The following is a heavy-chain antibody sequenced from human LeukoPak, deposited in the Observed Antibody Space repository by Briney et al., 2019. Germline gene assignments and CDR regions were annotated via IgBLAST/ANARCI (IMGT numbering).Heavy chain of an antibody. CDR3: ATSYSSSSPFDY. D-gene: IGHD6-6*01. Sequence: ASVKVSCKVSGYTFTDYYMHWVQQAPGRGLECMVLVDPEDGETIYAEKFQGRVTISADTSTDTAYMELSSLRSEDTAVYYCATSYSSSSPFDYWGQGTLVTVSS. CDR2: VDPEDGET. V-gene: IGHV1-69-2*01. J-gene: IGHJ4*02. CDR1: GYTFTDYY.